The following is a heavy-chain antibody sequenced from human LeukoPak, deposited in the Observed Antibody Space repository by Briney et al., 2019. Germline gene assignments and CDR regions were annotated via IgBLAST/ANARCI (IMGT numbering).Heavy chain of an antibody. J-gene: IGHJ6*04. CDR2: IYSGGST. CDR1: GFTVSSNY. D-gene: IGHD4-11*01. Sequence: PGGSLRLSCAASGFTVSSNYMSWVRQAPGKGLEWVSVIYSGGSTYYADSVKGRFTISRDNSKNTLYLQMNSLRAEDTVVYYCARDILDYSAQDVWGKGTTVTVSS. CDR3: ARDILDYSAQDV. V-gene: IGHV3-66*02.